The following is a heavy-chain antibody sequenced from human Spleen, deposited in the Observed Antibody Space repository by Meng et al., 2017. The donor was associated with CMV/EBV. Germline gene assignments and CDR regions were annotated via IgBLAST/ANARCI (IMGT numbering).Heavy chain of an antibody. CDR1: GYTISSYS. CDR3: VKGWQNLGDY. Sequence: LSCRASGYTISSYSVSWVRQAPGRGLEWVSSISGSGGSTYSADSVKGRLTISRDNSESTLYLQMNSLTAEDTAIYYCVKGWQNLGDYWGQGTLVTVSS. D-gene: IGHD7-27*01. V-gene: IGHV3-23*01. CDR2: ISGSGGST. J-gene: IGHJ4*02.